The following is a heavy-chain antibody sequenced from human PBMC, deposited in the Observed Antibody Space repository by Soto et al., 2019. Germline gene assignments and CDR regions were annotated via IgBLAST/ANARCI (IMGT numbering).Heavy chain of an antibody. CDR3: ARAGYYDILTGYHDY. Sequence: GGSLRLSCAASGFTFSSYSMNWVRQAPGKGLEWVSYISSSSSTIYYADSVKGRFTISRDNAKNSLYLQMNSLRAEDTAVYYCARAGYYDILTGYHDYGGQGTLVTVSS. CDR2: ISSSSSTI. D-gene: IGHD3-9*01. V-gene: IGHV3-48*04. CDR1: GFTFSSYS. J-gene: IGHJ4*02.